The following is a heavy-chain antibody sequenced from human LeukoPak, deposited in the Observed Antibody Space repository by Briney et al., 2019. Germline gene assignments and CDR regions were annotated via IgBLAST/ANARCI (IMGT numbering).Heavy chain of an antibody. Sequence: GGSLRLSCAASGFTFSSYWMHWVRQAPGKGLEWVSALSGSGGSTYYADSVKGRFTTSRDNSKSTLYLQMNSLRAEDTAVYYCAKSPGVIYYYYYMDVWGKGTTVTVSS. D-gene: IGHD3-10*01. CDR2: LSGSGGST. V-gene: IGHV3-23*01. J-gene: IGHJ6*03. CDR1: GFTFSSYW. CDR3: AKSPGVIYYYYYMDV.